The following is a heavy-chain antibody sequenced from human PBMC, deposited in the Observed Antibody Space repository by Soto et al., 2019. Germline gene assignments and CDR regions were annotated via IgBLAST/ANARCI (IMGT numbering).Heavy chain of an antibody. J-gene: IGHJ4*02. CDR2: INPNSGNI. CDR3: ARGRASGSYYLLDY. CDR1: GNTFTSYD. Sequence: VQLVQSGAEVKKPGASVKVSCKASGNTFTSYDINWVRQATGHGLERMGWINPNSGNIGYAQKFQGRVTMTRDTAIRTAYMEVSRLRSDDTAVYYCARGRASGSYYLLDYWGQGTLVTVSS. D-gene: IGHD3-10*01. V-gene: IGHV1-8*01.